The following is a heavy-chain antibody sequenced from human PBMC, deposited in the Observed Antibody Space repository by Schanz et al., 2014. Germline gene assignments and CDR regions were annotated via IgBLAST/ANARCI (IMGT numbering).Heavy chain of an antibody. D-gene: IGHD3-9*01. Sequence: EVQLVESGGGLVRPGGSLRLSCTTSGLIFSTYTLNWVRQAPGKGLEWISYISFSGNTIYYADSVKGRFTISRDNAKNSVFLQMNRLRAEDTAVYYCATEGPRGTRYPINYYYAMDNWGQGTKVTV. J-gene: IGHJ6*02. V-gene: IGHV3-48*01. CDR1: GLIFSTYT. CDR3: ATEGPRGTRYPINYYYAMDN. CDR2: ISFSGNTI.